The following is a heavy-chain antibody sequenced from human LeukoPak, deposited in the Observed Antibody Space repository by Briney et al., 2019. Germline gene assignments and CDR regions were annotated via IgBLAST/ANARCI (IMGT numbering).Heavy chain of an antibody. J-gene: IGHJ4*02. CDR2: ISYDGSNK. Sequence: GGSLRLSCAASGFTFSSYGMHWVRQAPGKGLEGVAVISYDGSNKYYADSVKGRFTISRDNSKNTLYLQMNSLRAEDTAVYYCAINYYDSSGQFDYWGQGTLVTVSS. D-gene: IGHD3-22*01. V-gene: IGHV3-30*03. CDR1: GFTFSSYG. CDR3: AINYYDSSGQFDY.